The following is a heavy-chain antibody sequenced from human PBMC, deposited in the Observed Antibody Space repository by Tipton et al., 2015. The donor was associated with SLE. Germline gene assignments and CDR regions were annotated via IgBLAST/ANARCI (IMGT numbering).Heavy chain of an antibody. J-gene: IGHJ4*02. CDR3: ARVQEDAILTGYFFDY. CDR2: IYYSGST. CDR1: GGSISSGGYY. D-gene: IGHD3-9*01. Sequence: TLSLTCTVSGGSISSGGYYWSWTRQHPGKGLEWIGYIYYSGSTYYNPSLKSRVTISVDTSKNQFSLKLSSVTAADTAVYYCARVQEDAILTGYFFDYWGQGTLVTVSS. V-gene: IGHV4-31*03.